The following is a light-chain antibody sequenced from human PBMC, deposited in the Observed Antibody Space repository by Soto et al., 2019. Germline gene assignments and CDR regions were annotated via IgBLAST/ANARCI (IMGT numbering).Light chain of an antibody. Sequence: DIQTTQSPSTLSASVGDRVTITCRASQSISSWLAWYQKKPGKAPKLLIYKASSLESGVPSRFSGSGSGTEFNLTISRLQTDDFATYDGQQYNSYPWTFGQGTKLDIK. V-gene: IGKV1-5*03. CDR3: QQYNSYPWT. J-gene: IGKJ1*01. CDR1: QSISSW. CDR2: KAS.